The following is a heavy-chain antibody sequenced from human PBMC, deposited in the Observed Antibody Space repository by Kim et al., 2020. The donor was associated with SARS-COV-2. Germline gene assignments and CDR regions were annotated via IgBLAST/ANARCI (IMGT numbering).Heavy chain of an antibody. D-gene: IGHD6-13*01. J-gene: IGHJ4*02. V-gene: IGHV3-23*01. Sequence: TYYADSERGRVTISSDNSKNTLSLQMNSLRAEDTALYYCAKTGQLDYWGQGTLVTVSS. CDR3: AKTGQLDY. CDR2: T.